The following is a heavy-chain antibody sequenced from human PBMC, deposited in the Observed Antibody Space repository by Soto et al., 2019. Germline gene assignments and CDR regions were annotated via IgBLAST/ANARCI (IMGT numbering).Heavy chain of an antibody. CDR1: GFSFNTYA. CDR3: AKTMGDCSGGSCYGAYSMDV. J-gene: IGHJ6*02. V-gene: IGHV3-23*01. D-gene: IGHD2-15*01. Sequence: EVQLLESGGGLVQPGGSLRLSCAASGFSFNTYAMSWVRQARGKGPEWVSTVSASGGSTYSADSVKGRFTISRDNSKNTVNLQMNSLRAEDTAVYYCAKTMGDCSGGSCYGAYSMDVWGQGITVTVSS. CDR2: VSASGGST.